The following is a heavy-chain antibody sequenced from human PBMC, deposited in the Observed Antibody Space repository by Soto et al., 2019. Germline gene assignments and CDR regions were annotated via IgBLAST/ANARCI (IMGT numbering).Heavy chain of an antibody. Sequence: QVQLVESGGGVVQPGRSLRLSCAASGFTLSIHGMHWVRQAPGKGLEWVAVLSHDGSNKFYAVSVEGRFTIYRDDSKHTLYLQMNSLRAEDTAMYYCAKENTFADYWGQGTLVTVSP. CDR3: AKENTFADY. CDR2: LSHDGSNK. V-gene: IGHV3-30*18. J-gene: IGHJ4*02. D-gene: IGHD2-2*02. CDR1: GFTLSIHG.